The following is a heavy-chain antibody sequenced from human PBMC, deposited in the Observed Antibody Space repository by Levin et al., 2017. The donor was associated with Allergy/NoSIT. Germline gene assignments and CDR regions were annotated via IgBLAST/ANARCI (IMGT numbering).Heavy chain of an antibody. J-gene: IGHJ4*02. CDR2: ISYDGSNK. V-gene: IGHV3-30*04. CDR1: GFTFSSSA. CDR3: ARDHPYSSSLVNDY. Sequence: LSLTCAASGFTFSSSAMHWVRQAPGKGLEWVAVISYDGSNKYYADSVKGRFTISRDNSKNTLYLQMNSLRAEDTAVYYCARDHPYSSSLVNDYWGQGTLVTVSS. D-gene: IGHD6-13*01.